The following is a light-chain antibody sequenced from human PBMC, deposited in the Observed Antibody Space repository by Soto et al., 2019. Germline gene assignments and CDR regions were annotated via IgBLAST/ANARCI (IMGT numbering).Light chain of an antibody. CDR2: DAS. CDR1: QTISSW. V-gene: IGKV1-33*01. CDR3: QQYYDLPIT. Sequence: IQMTQSPSTLSGSGGDRGTIASMASQTISSWLAWYQQKPGKAPKLLIDDASNLETGVPSRFSGSGSGTHFTFTIASLQPEDTAIYYCQQYYDLPITFGQGTRLEIK. J-gene: IGKJ5*01.